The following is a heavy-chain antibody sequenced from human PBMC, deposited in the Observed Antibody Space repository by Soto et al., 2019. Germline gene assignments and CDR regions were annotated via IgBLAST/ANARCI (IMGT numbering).Heavy chain of an antibody. V-gene: IGHV3-7*01. CDR3: ARAGVTHGFDF. Sequence: GGSLRLSCAVSGFTFSIYWMGWGRQAPGKGLEWVATINQDGSAQYYVDSVKGRFTISRDNAKNSLYLQMNSLRGEDTAVYYCARAGVTHGFDFWGQGXMVTVSS. D-gene: IGHD4-4*01. CDR1: GFTFSIYW. CDR2: INQDGSAQ. J-gene: IGHJ3*01.